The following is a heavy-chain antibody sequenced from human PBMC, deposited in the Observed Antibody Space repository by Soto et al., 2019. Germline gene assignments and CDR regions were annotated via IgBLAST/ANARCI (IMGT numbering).Heavy chain of an antibody. Sequence: GGSLRLSCAASGFTVSSNYMSWVRQAPGKGLEWVSVIYSGGSTYYADSVKGRFTISRDNSKNTLYLQMNSLRAEDTAVYYCARGATTVTNYYYYYYMDVWGKGTTVTVSS. V-gene: IGHV3-66*01. CDR1: GFTVSSNY. D-gene: IGHD4-17*01. CDR2: IYSGGST. CDR3: ARGATTVTNYYYYYYMDV. J-gene: IGHJ6*03.